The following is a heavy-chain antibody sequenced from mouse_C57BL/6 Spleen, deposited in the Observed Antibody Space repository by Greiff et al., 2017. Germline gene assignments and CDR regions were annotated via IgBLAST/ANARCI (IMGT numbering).Heavy chain of an antibody. J-gene: IGHJ3*01. CDR3: AGITTGVATPFAY. Sequence: EVKLVESGGDLVKPGGSLKLSCAASGFTFSSYGMSWVRQTPDKRLEWVATIRSGGSYTYYPDRLKGRFTISRDTAKNTLYLQMSSLKSEDTAMYYCAGITTGVATPFAYWGQGTLVTVSA. CDR1: GFTFSSYG. D-gene: IGHD1-1*01. V-gene: IGHV5-6*01. CDR2: IRSGGSYT.